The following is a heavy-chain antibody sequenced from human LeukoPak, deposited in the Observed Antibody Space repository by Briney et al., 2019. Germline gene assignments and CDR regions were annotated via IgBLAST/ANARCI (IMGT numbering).Heavy chain of an antibody. V-gene: IGHV3-15*01. D-gene: IGHD3-3*01. CDR1: GFTFSNAW. CDR2: IKSKTDGGTT. CDR3: TTEFWSGYDYYYYGMDV. Sequence: GGSLRLSCAASGFTFSNAWMSWVRHAPGKGLEWVGLIKSKTDGGTTDYAAPVKGRFTISRDDSKNTLYLQMNSLKTEDTAMYYCTTEFWSGYDYYYYGMDVWGQGTTVTVSS. J-gene: IGHJ6*02.